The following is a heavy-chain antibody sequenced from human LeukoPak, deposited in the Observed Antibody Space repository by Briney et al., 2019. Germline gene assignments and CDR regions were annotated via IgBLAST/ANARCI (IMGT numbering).Heavy chain of an antibody. Sequence: GGSLRLSCAASGFNFSSYGMHWVRQAPGKGLEWVAVISYDGSNKYYADSVEGRFTISRDNSKNSLYLQMNSLRAEDTAVYYCARDEPGFGEYLLYWGQGTLVTVSS. CDR2: ISYDGSNK. J-gene: IGHJ4*02. CDR1: GFNFSSYG. D-gene: IGHD3-10*01. V-gene: IGHV3-30*03. CDR3: ARDEPGFGEYLLY.